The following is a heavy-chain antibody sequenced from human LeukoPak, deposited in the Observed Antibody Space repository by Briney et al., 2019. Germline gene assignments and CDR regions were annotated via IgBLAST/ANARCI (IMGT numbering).Heavy chain of an antibody. CDR1: GGSISSYY. V-gene: IGHV4-4*07. CDR3: ARAKAVAGPYYYYYYYMDV. J-gene: IGHJ6*03. CDR2: IYTSGST. Sequence: SETLSLTCTVSGGSISSYYWSWIRQPAGKGLEWIGRIYTSGSTNYNPSLKSRVTMSVDTSKNQFSLKLSSATAADTAVYYCARAKAVAGPYYYYYYYMDVWGKGTTVTVSS. D-gene: IGHD6-19*01.